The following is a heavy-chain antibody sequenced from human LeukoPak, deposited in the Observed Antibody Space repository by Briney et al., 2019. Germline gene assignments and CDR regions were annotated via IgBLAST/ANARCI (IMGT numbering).Heavy chain of an antibody. J-gene: IGHJ4*02. CDR3: ARSPAWLGSTSCYTL. CDR1: GYTFTSYG. D-gene: IGHD2-2*02. CDR2: ISAYNGNT. Sequence: ASVTVSCTASGYTFTSYGISWVRQAPGQGLEWMGWISAYNGNTNYAQKLQGRVTMTTDTSTSTAYMELRSLRSDDTAVYYCARSPAWLGSTSCYTLWGQGTLVTVSS. V-gene: IGHV1-18*01.